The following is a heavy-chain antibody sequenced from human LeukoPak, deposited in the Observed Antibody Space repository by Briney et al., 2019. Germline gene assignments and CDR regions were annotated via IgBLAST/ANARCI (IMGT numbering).Heavy chain of an antibody. D-gene: IGHD3-10*01. CDR1: GFTFSSYA. CDR2: IWYGGSNK. J-gene: IGHJ3*02. V-gene: IGHV3-30*02. Sequence: GSLRLSCAASGFTFSSYAMSWVRQAPGKGLGWVAVIWYGGSNKYYADSVKGRFTISRDNSKNTLYLQMNSLRAEDTAVYYCAKDGSGSYAFDIWGQGTMVTVSS. CDR3: AKDGSGSYAFDI.